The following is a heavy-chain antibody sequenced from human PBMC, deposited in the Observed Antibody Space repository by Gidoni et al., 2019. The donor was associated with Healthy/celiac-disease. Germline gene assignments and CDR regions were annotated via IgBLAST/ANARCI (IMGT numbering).Heavy chain of an antibody. CDR3: ARVPPTFYYDSSGPPDY. CDR2: ISAYNGNT. D-gene: IGHD3-22*01. J-gene: IGHJ4*02. CDR1: GYTFTSYG. Sequence: QVQLVQSGAEVKKPGASVKVSCQASGYTFTSYGISWVRQAPGQGLEWMGWISAYNGNTNYAQKLQGRVTMTTDTSTSTAYMELRSLRSDDTAVYYCARVPPTFYYDSSGPPDYWGQGTLVTVSS. V-gene: IGHV1-18*01.